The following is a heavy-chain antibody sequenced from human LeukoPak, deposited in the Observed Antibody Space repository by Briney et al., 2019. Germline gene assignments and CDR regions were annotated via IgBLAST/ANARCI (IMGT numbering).Heavy chain of an antibody. CDR3: ARRRSSTLIDY. CDR2: IYPGDSDT. Sequence: GESLKISCKGAGYSFSSYWIALVRQMPGKGLELMGIIYPGDSDTTYSPSFQVQVTVSADKSISTAYLQWSSLKASDTAMYFCARRRSSTLIDYWGQGTLVTVSS. V-gene: IGHV5-51*01. J-gene: IGHJ4*02. CDR1: GYSFSSYW. D-gene: IGHD3-10*01.